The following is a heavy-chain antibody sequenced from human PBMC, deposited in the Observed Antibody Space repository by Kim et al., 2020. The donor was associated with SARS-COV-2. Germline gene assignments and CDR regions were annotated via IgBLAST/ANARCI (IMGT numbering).Heavy chain of an antibody. CDR3: ARENYYGSGSFYYYYYYGMDV. D-gene: IGHD3-10*01. V-gene: IGHV3-30*04. J-gene: IGHJ6*02. CDR2: ISYDGSNK. CDR1: GFTFSSYA. Sequence: GGSLRLSCAAYGFTFSSYAMHWVRQAPGKGLEWVAVISYDGSNKYYADSVKGRFTISRDNSKNTLYLQMNSLRAEDTAVYYCARENYYGSGSFYYYYYYGMDVWGQGTTVTVSS.